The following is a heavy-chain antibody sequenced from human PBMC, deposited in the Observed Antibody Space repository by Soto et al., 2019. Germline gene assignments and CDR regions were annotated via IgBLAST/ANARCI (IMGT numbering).Heavy chain of an antibody. CDR1: AFTFTSYA. D-gene: IGHD3-10*01. CDR2: ISYDGGSK. Sequence: GGSLRLSCAASAFTFTSYAMHGVRQDPGKGLEWVAVISYDGGSKYYADSVKGRFTISRDNSKNTLYLQMNSLRAEDTAVYYCAKDLITMVRGVIPNYYYYGMDVWGQGTTVTVSS. V-gene: IGHV3-30-3*01. J-gene: IGHJ6*02. CDR3: AKDLITMVRGVIPNYYYYGMDV.